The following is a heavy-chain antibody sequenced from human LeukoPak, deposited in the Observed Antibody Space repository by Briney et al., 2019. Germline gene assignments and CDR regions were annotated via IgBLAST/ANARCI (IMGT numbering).Heavy chain of an antibody. J-gene: IGHJ4*02. CDR3: ARGHIVVVIASSGDFDY. CDR1: GFTFSRCA. Sequence: QTGRSVRLSCAASGFTFSRCAMHWVRQAPGKGLEWVAVISNDGTNKYYADSVKGRFTISRDNSKNTLYLQMNSLRAEDTALYYCARGHIVVVIASSGDFDYWGQGTLVTVSS. D-gene: IGHD2-21*01. CDR2: ISNDGTNK. V-gene: IGHV3-30-3*01.